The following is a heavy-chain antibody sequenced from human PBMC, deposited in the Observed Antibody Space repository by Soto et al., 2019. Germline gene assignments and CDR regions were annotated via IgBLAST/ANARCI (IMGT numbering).Heavy chain of an antibody. CDR2: IANSGRT. D-gene: IGHD3-9*01. CDR1: GYSISRGAYY. Sequence: QVQLQESGPGLVKPSQTLSLTCTVSGYSISRGAYYWTWIRQHPGTGLEWIGYIANSGRTYYKPSLKSRLTIALDTSENQFSLELTSVTAADTAIYYCARARQYYDCELDPWGQGTLVTVSS. J-gene: IGHJ5*02. V-gene: IGHV4-31*03. CDR3: ARARQYYDCELDP.